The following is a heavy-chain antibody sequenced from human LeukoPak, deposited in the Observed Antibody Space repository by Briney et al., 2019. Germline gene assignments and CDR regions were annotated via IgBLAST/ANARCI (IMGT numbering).Heavy chain of an antibody. V-gene: IGHV3-30*02. CDR1: GFTFSSYG. CDR2: IRYDGSNK. CDR3: AKEGYYGSGSPDY. J-gene: IGHJ4*02. D-gene: IGHD3-10*01. Sequence: GGSLRLSCAASGFTFSSYGMHWVRQAPGKGLEWVAFIRYDGSNKYYADSVKGRFTISRDNSKNTLYLQMNSLRAEDTAVYYCAKEGYYGSGSPDYWGQGTLVTVSS.